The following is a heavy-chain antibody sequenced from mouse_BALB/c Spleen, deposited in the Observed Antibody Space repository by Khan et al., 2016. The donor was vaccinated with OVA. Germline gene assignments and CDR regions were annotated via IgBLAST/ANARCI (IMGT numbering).Heavy chain of an antibody. V-gene: IGHV1-87*01. CDR2: MYPGDGDT. Sequence: QVQLKESGAELARPGASVKLSCKASGYTFTTYWMQWVKQRPGQGLEWIGAMYPGDGDTWYTQKFKGKATLTADKSSSTAYMQLSSLASEDSAVYYCARGNDGNYAMDYWGQGMSVTVSS. CDR1: GYTFTTYW. D-gene: IGHD1-1*01. CDR3: ARGNDGNYAMDY. J-gene: IGHJ4*01.